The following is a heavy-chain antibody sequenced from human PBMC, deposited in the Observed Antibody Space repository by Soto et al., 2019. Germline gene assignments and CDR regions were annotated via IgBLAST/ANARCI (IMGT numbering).Heavy chain of an antibody. CDR2: INPHTGGT. CDR3: SVYFDDLQEASF. D-gene: IGHD1-1*01. Sequence: QVQLVQSGAEVKKPGASVKVSCRASGYTFTRYSLHWVRQAPGQGLEWMGWINPHTGGTRFAQKFEGSVTLTSDTSVRTVYMELRRLRSDDTAFFYCSVYFDDLQEASFWGQGTLVTVTS. V-gene: IGHV1-2*02. J-gene: IGHJ4*02. CDR1: GYTFTRYS.